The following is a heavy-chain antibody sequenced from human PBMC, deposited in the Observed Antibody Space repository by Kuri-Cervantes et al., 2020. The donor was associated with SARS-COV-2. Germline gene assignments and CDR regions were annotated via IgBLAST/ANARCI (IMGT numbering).Heavy chain of an antibody. CDR3: ARVVFDTAMVYFDY. CDR2: ISYDGSNK. V-gene: IGHV3-30-3*01. CDR1: GFTFSSYA. Sequence: GGSLRPSCAASGFTFSSYAMHWVRQAPGKGLEWVAVISYDGSNKYYADSVKGRFTISRDNSKNTLYLQMNSLRAEDTAVYYCARVVFDTAMVYFDYWGQGTLVTVSS. J-gene: IGHJ4*02. D-gene: IGHD5-18*01.